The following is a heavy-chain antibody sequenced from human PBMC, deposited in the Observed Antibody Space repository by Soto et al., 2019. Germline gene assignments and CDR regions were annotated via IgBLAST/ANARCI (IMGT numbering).Heavy chain of an antibody. Sequence: PGWSLRLSCAASGFTFSSYSMNWVRQAPGKGLEWVSYISGSSTTIYYADSVKGRFTISRDNAKNSLYLQMNSLRAEDTAVYYCARDGYDSSGYSSSLDYWGQGTLVTVSS. V-gene: IGHV3-48*01. CDR3: ARDGYDSSGYSSSLDY. CDR2: ISGSSTTI. J-gene: IGHJ4*02. D-gene: IGHD3-22*01. CDR1: GFTFSSYS.